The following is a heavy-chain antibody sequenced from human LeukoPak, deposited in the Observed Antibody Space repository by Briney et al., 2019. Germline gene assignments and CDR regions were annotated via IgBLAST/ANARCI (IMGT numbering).Heavy chain of an antibody. Sequence: GGSLRRSCAASTHTLISYALGWVRQAAGKGLGWVSVIDGSGQTTYYADSVKGRFTISRDSSKNTLYLQLTSLRVEDTAVYYCAKVATWTYFDSWGQGTLVTVSS. J-gene: IGHJ4*01. V-gene: IGHV3-23*01. CDR2: IDGSGQTT. CDR1: THTLISYA. CDR3: AKVATWTYFDS. D-gene: IGHD5-12*01.